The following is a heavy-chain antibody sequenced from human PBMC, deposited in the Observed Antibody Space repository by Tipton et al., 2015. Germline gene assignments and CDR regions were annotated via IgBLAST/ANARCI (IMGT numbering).Heavy chain of an antibody. D-gene: IGHD6-25*01. V-gene: IGHV5-51*01. CDR3: ARCGPQRAHDFATRWYFDL. Sequence: VQLVQSGAEVKKPGEPLNISCKGSGYSFTSYWLGWVRQMPGKGLEWMGIIYPGDSDTIYSPSFQGHVTISADMSISTAYLQLTSLQASDTAMYYCARCGPQRAHDFATRWYFDLWGRGTLVTVSS. CDR2: IYPGDSDT. J-gene: IGHJ2*01. CDR1: GYSFTSYW.